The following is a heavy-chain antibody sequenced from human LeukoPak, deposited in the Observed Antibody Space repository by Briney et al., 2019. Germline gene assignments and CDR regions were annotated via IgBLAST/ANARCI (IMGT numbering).Heavy chain of an antibody. Sequence: GGSLRLSCAASGFTFSSYAMHWVRRAPGKALEWVATISSDGGNRYYSDSVKGRFTISRDNSKNTLYLQMNSLRPEDTAVFHCARGRAVAGSTVIDYWGQGTPVTVSS. CDR2: ISSDGGNR. J-gene: IGHJ4*02. CDR3: ARGRAVAGSTVIDY. D-gene: IGHD6-19*01. CDR1: GFTFSSYA. V-gene: IGHV3-30-3*01.